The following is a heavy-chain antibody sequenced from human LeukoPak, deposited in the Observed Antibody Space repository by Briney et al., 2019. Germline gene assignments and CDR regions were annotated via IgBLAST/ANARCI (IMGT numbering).Heavy chain of an antibody. Sequence: SETLSLTCTVSGGSISSYYWSWIRQPAGKGLEWIGRIYTSGSTNYNPSLKSRVTMSVDTSKNQFSLKLSSVTAADTAVYYCARGHGPGIAVTICDSWGQGTLVTVSS. V-gene: IGHV4-4*07. CDR3: ARGHGPGIAVTICDS. D-gene: IGHD6-19*01. CDR2: IYTSGST. CDR1: GGSISSYY. J-gene: IGHJ4*02.